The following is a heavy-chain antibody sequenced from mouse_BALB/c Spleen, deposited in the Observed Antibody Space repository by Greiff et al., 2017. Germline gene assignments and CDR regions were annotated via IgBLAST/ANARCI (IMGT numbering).Heavy chain of an antibody. CDR3: ARAPSYDYDVWFAY. J-gene: IGHJ3*01. D-gene: IGHD2-4*01. Sequence: DVQLQESGPGLVKPSQSLSLTCSVTGYPITSGYYWNWIRQFPGNKLEWMGYISYDGSNNYNPSLKNRISITRDTSKNQFFLKLNSVTTEDTATYYCARAPSYDYDVWFAYWGQGTLVTVSA. V-gene: IGHV3-6*02. CDR1: GYPITSGYY. CDR2: ISYDGSN.